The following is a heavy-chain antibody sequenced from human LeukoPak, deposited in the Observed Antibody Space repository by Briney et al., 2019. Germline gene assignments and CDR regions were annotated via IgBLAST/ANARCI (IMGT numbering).Heavy chain of an antibody. Sequence: SQTLSLTCTVSGGSISSGGYYWSWIRQHPGKGLEWIGYIYYSGSTYYNPSLKSRVTISVDTSKNQFSLKLSSVTAADTAVYYRARGLTTVTPGENWFDPWGQGTLVTVSS. V-gene: IGHV4-31*03. D-gene: IGHD4-11*01. CDR1: GGSISSGGYY. J-gene: IGHJ5*02. CDR3: ARGLTTVTPGENWFDP. CDR2: IYYSGST.